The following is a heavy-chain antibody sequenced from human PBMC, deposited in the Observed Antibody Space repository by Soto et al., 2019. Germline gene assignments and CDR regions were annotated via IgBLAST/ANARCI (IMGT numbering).Heavy chain of an antibody. CDR1: GGSISRSDYY. D-gene: IGHD2-2*01. Sequence: SETLSLTCSISGGSISRSDYYWSWIRQPPGKGLEWIGEINHSGSTNYNPSLKSRVTISVDTSKNQFSLKLSSVTAADTAVYYCARIPIVVVPAAMKKNWFDPWGQGTLVTVSS. CDR3: ARIPIVVVPAAMKKNWFDP. CDR2: INHSGST. J-gene: IGHJ5*02. V-gene: IGHV4-34*01.